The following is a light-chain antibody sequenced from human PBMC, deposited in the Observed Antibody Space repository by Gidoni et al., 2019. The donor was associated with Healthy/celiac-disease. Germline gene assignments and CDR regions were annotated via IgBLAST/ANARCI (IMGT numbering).Light chain of an antibody. CDR2: AAS. Sequence: DIQMTQSPSSLSASVGDRVTITCRAGQSISTYLNWYQQKPGKAPKLLIYAASSLQSGVPSRFSGSGSGTDFTLTITSLQPEDFATYYCQQSYRTPLYTFGQGTKLEIK. J-gene: IGKJ2*01. CDR3: QQSYRTPLYT. CDR1: QSISTY. V-gene: IGKV1-39*01.